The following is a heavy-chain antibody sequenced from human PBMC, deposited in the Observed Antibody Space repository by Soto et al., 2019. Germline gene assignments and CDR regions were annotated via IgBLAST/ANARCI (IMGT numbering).Heavy chain of an antibody. CDR1: GGTFSSYA. CDR2: IIPIVGTA. V-gene: IGHV1-69*12. Sequence: QVQLVQSGAEVKQPGSSVKVSCKASGGTFSSYAISWVRQAPGQGLEWMGGIIPIVGTANYAQKFQGRVTITADESPRRDNMGLSGLRSDDTAVSYGARDRGRIIGYYSYWFDPWGQGTLVTVSS. D-gene: IGHD3-22*01. J-gene: IGHJ5*02. CDR3: ARDRGRIIGYYSYWFDP.